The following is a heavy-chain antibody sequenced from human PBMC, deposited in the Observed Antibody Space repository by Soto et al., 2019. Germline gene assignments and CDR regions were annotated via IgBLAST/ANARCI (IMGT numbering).Heavy chain of an antibody. J-gene: IGHJ5*02. V-gene: IGHV3-21*01. Sequence: EVQLVESGGGLVKPGGSLRLSCAASGFTFSSYSMNWVRQAPGKGLEWVSSISSSSSYIYYADSVKGRFTISRDNAKNSLYLQMNSLRAEDTAVYYCERAKYYYDSHTGGWFVPWGQGTLVTVSS. CDR1: GFTFSSYS. D-gene: IGHD3-22*01. CDR2: ISSSSSYI. CDR3: ERAKYYYDSHTGGWFVP.